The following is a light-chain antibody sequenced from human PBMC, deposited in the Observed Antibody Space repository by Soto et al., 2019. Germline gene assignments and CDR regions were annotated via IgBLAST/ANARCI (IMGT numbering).Light chain of an antibody. CDR3: QQYNTWLVT. CDR2: RAS. Sequence: DIHMTQSPSTLSASVGARVTITCRASQSVGRSLAWYQQKPGKAPKLLISRASTLESGVPSRFSGSGVGTEFTLTISSLQSDDFASYYCQQYNTWLVTFGGGTKV. CDR1: QSVGRS. J-gene: IGKJ4*01. V-gene: IGKV1-5*03.